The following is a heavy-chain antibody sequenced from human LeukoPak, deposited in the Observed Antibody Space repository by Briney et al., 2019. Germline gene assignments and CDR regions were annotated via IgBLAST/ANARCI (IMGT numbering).Heavy chain of an antibody. CDR1: GFTFSSYS. D-gene: IGHD4-17*01. J-gene: IGHJ4*02. V-gene: IGHV3-21*01. Sequence: GGSLRLSCAAPGFTFSSYSMNWVRQAPGKGLEWVSSISSSSSYIYYADSVKGRFTISRDNAKNSLYLQMNSLRAEDTAVYYCARSVWDDYGDYEVPDYWGQGTLVTVSS. CDR3: ARSVWDDYGDYEVPDY. CDR2: ISSSSSYI.